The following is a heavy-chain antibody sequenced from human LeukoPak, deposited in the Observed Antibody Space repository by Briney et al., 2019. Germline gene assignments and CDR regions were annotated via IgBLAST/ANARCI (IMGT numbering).Heavy chain of an antibody. J-gene: IGHJ4*02. CDR3: VRRFDY. CDR1: GFTLSSHE. CDR2: ISDSGKTI. V-gene: IGHV3-48*03. Sequence: GGSLRLSCAASGFTLSSHEMNWVRQAPGKGLEWVSYISDSGKTIYYADSVKGRFTISRDNARNSLYLQTNSLRAEDTAVYYCVRRFDYWGQGNLVTVSS.